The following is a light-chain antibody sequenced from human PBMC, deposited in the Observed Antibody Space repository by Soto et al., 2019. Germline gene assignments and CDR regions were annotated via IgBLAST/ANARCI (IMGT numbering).Light chain of an antibody. V-gene: IGKV3-15*01. CDR2: DAS. CDR3: QQSNNWPKT. Sequence: EIVMTQSPDTLSVSPGETATLSCRASQSVGSNLAWYQQKPGQAPRLLISDASTRAAGLPARFSGSGSGTKFTLPISSLQSEDFAVYYCQQSNNWPKTFGQGTKVDIK. CDR1: QSVGSN. J-gene: IGKJ1*01.